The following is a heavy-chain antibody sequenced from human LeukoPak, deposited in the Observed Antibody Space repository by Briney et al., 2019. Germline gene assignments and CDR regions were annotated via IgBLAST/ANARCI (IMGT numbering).Heavy chain of an antibody. D-gene: IGHD1-1*01. CDR1: GFTFSSYE. CDR2: TSGNSGDT. J-gene: IGHJ4*02. CDR3: ARDPRTVRI. Sequence: GGSLRLSCAASGFTFSSYEMNWVRQAPGKGLEWVSYTSGNSGDTNYADSVKGRFTVSRDNAKNSLYLQMNSLRVEDTAVYYCARDPRTVRIWGQGTLVTVSS. V-gene: IGHV3-48*03.